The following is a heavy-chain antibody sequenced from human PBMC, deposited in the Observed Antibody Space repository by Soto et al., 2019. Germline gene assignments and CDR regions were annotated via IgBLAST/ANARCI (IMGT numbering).Heavy chain of an antibody. CDR1: GYTFTSYE. V-gene: IGHV1-8*01. CDR2: MNPNSGNT. D-gene: IGHD6-19*01. Sequence: QVQLVQSGAEVKKPGASVKVSCKASGYTFTSYEINWVRQATGQGLEWMGWMNPNSGNTGYAQKFQGRVTMTRNTSISTAYMELSRLRSEDTAVYYCARGQSGYSSGWSPNDYWGQVTLVTVSS. J-gene: IGHJ4*02. CDR3: ARGQSGYSSGWSPNDY.